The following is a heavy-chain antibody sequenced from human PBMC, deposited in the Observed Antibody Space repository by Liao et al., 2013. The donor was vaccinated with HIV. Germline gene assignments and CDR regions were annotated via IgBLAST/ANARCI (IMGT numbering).Heavy chain of an antibody. Sequence: QVQLQESGPGLVKPSETLSLTCSVSGASITSYFWSWIRQSPGKGLEWIGYIYHSGNTDYNPSLKSRVSMSVDTAKRQLSLTLKSVTAADTAVYYCASLLRTTRQVTGGDFWGQGALVTVSS. CDR2: IYHSGNT. CDR3: ASLLRTTRQVTGGDF. CDR1: GASITSYF. J-gene: IGHJ4*02. D-gene: IGHD2-21*02. V-gene: IGHV4-59*01.